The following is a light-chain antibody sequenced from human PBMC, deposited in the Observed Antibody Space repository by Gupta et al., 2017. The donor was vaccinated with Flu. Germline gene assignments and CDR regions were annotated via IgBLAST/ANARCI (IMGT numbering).Light chain of an antibody. Sequence: SPSTLSASVGDRVTITCRASQSISGWLAWYQQKPGKAPKLLISTASSLEGGVPSRFSGSGSGTEFTLTISSLQPDDFATYYCQQYHSYSTFGQGTKVEIK. CDR2: TAS. CDR1: QSISGW. J-gene: IGKJ1*01. V-gene: IGKV1-5*03. CDR3: QQYHSYST.